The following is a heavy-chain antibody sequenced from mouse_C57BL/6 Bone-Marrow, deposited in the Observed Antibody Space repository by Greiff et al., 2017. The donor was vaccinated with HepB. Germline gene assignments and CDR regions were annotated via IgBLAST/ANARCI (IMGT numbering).Heavy chain of an antibody. V-gene: IGHV1-15*01. CDR3: TRSSGHYYGSSYAMDY. CDR2: IDPETGGT. CDR1: GYTFTDYE. Sequence: VKLQESGAELVRPGASVTLSCKASGYTFTDYEMHWVKQTPVHGLEWIGAIDPETGGTAYNQKFKGKAILTADKSSSTAYMELRSLTSEDSAVYYCTRSSGHYYGSSYAMDYWGQGTSVTVSS. J-gene: IGHJ4*01. D-gene: IGHD1-1*01.